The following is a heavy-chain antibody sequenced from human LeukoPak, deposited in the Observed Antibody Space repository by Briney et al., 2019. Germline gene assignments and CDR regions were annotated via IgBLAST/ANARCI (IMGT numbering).Heavy chain of an antibody. J-gene: IGHJ3*02. CDR3: ARGEPVKNAFDI. D-gene: IGHD1-26*01. V-gene: IGHV4-59*01. CDR2: IYYSGST. CDR1: GGSIGSYY. Sequence: SETLSLTCTVSGGSIGSYYWSWIRQPPGKGLEWIGYIYYSGSTNYNPSLKSRVTISVDTSKNQFSLKLSSVTAADTAVYYCARGEPVKNAFDIWGQGTMVTVSS.